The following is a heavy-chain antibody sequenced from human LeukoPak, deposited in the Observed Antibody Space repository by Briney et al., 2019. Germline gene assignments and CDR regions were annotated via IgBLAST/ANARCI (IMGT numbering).Heavy chain of an antibody. Sequence: GRSLRLSCAASGFTFSSYSMNWVRQAPGKGLEWVSSISSSSSYIYYADLVKGRFTISRDNAKNSLYLQMNSLRAEDTAVYYCARDPLTTVDYWGQGTLVTVSS. CDR1: GFTFSSYS. D-gene: IGHD4-17*01. CDR3: ARDPLTTVDY. CDR2: ISSSSSYI. J-gene: IGHJ4*02. V-gene: IGHV3-21*01.